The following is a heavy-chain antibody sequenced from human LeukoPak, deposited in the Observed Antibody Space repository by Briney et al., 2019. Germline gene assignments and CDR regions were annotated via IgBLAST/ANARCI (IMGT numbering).Heavy chain of an antibody. Sequence: PGGSLRLSXAASGFSFGYYWMSWVRQAPGKGLEWVANIKQDGSQIYYVDSVKGRFTISRDNAKNSLYLQMNSLRAEDTAVYYCARALYDFWSGYYHDYWGQGTLVTVSS. J-gene: IGHJ4*02. CDR2: IKQDGSQI. CDR1: GFSFGYYW. D-gene: IGHD3-3*01. V-gene: IGHV3-7*01. CDR3: ARALYDFWSGYYHDY.